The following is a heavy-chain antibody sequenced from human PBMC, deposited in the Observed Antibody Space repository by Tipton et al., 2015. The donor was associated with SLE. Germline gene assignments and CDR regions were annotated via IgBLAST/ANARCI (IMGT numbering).Heavy chain of an antibody. CDR1: GGSISSSDFF. CDR2: IYYGGST. CDR3: ARRGRWQQVNWFDP. D-gene: IGHD6-13*01. J-gene: IGHJ5*02. Sequence: GLVKPSETLFLTCSVSGGSISSSDFFWGWIRQPPGKGLEWIGNIYYGGSTYYNPSLKSRVTIYVDTFNNQFSLKLTSVTAADTAVYYCARRGRWQQVNWFDPWGQGTLVTASS. V-gene: IGHV4-39*01.